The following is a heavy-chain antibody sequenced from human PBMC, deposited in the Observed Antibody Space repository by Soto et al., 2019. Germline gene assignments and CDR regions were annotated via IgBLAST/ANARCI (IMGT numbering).Heavy chain of an antibody. CDR1: GYSFTSYW. J-gene: IGHJ6*04. Sequence: PGESLKISCKGSGYSFTSYWIGWVRQMPGKGLEWMGIIYPGDSDTRYSPSLQGQVTISADKSISTAYLQWSSLKASDTAMYYCARLAGTGNYYYYGMDVWGKGTTVTVSS. CDR2: IYPGDSDT. D-gene: IGHD6-19*01. CDR3: ARLAGTGNYYYYGMDV. V-gene: IGHV5-51*01.